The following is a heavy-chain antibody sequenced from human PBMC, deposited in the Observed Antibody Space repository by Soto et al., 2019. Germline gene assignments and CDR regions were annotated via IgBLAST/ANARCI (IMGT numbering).Heavy chain of an antibody. V-gene: IGHV5-51*01. J-gene: IGHJ6*02. Sequence: GESLKISCKGSGYSFTSYWIGWVRQMPGKGLEWMGIIYPGDSDTRYSPSFQGQVTISADKSISTAYLQWSSLKASDTAMYYCATATVTPHYYYGMDVWGLGTTVTVSS. D-gene: IGHD4-4*01. CDR1: GYSFTSYW. CDR3: ATATVTPHYYYGMDV. CDR2: IYPGDSDT.